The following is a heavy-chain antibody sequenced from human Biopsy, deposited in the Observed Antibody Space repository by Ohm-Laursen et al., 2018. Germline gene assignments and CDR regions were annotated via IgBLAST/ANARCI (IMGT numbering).Heavy chain of an antibody. CDR3: VKDRGAAGTDYYYGMDV. CDR1: GFTFSSYG. Sequence: SLRLSCAAPGFTFSSYGMSWVRQAPGKGLQWVAVMWSDGINKNYADSVKGRFTISRDNSKNTLYLQMNSLRAEDTAVFYCVKDRGAAGTDYYYGMDVWGQGTTVTVSS. D-gene: IGHD3-10*01. V-gene: IGHV3-30*18. CDR2: MWSDGINK. J-gene: IGHJ6*02.